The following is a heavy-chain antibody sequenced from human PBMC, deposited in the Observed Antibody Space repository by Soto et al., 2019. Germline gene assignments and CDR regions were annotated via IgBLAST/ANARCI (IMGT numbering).Heavy chain of an antibody. CDR2: ITTFNGNT. Sequence: ASVKVSCKTSGYSFPSHGIGWMRQAPGQGLEWMGWITTFNGNTNYAKKFQERVTMTADTSTSTVYMELRSLRYDDTAVYFCATLPPYYFDTSGYFLEDWGQGTLVTVSS. J-gene: IGHJ4*02. V-gene: IGHV1-18*01. CDR3: ATLPPYYFDTSGYFLED. D-gene: IGHD3-22*01. CDR1: GYSFPSHG.